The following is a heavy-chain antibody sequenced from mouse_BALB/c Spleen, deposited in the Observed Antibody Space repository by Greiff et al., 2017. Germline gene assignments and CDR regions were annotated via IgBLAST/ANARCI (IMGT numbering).Heavy chain of an antibody. CDR2: IWAGGST. V-gene: IGHV2-9*02. CDR1: WFSLTSYG. J-gene: IGHJ3*01. D-gene: IGHD4-1*01. CDR3: ARPTFNCEGWFAY. Sequence: VKLMESGPGLVAPSQSLSITCTVSWFSLTSYGVHWVRQPPGTGLEWLGVIWAGGSTNYNSALMSRLSISKDNSKSQVFLKMNSLQTDDTAMDYCARPTFNCEGWFAYWGQGTLVTVSA.